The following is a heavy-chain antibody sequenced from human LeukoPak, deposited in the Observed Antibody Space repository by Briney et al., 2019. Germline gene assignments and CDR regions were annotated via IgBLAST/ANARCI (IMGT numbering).Heavy chain of an antibody. CDR3: ARAVGIYDSLYYYYYMDV. J-gene: IGHJ6*03. CDR2: IYYSGST. CDR1: GGSISSYY. Sequence: PSETLSLTCTVSGGSISSYYWSWIRQPPGKGLEWIGYIYYSGSTNYNPSLKSRVTISVDTSKNQFSLNLSSVTAADTAVYYCARAVGIYDSLYYYYYMDVWGKGTTVTVSS. D-gene: IGHD3-3*01. V-gene: IGHV4-59*01.